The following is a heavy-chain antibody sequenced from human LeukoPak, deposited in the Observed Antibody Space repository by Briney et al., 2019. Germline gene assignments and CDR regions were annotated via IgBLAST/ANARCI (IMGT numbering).Heavy chain of an antibody. Sequence: SETLSLTCTVSGGSISSYYWSWIRQPPGKGLEWIGYIYYNGDTNYNPSLKSRVIISIDTSSNQFSLRLNSMTAADTAVYYCARVLRAASWRSYDYWGQGSLVTVSS. V-gene: IGHV4-59*01. CDR3: ARVLRAASWRSYDY. D-gene: IGHD5-18*01. J-gene: IGHJ4*02. CDR1: GGSISSYY. CDR2: IYYNGDT.